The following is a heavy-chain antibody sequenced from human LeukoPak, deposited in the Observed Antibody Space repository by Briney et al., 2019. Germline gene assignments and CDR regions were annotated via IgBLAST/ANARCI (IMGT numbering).Heavy chain of an antibody. CDR2: IYSGGAT. Sequence: GGSLRLSCAVSEFSVSSNYMNWVRQAPGRGLEWVSVIYSGGATYYADSVRGRFTISRDNSKNMVSLQMTSLGAEDTAVYYCARGRFSGPDDYWGQGTLVTVSS. CDR3: ARGRFSGPDDY. J-gene: IGHJ4*02. CDR1: EFSVSSNY. D-gene: IGHD6-19*01. V-gene: IGHV3-53*01.